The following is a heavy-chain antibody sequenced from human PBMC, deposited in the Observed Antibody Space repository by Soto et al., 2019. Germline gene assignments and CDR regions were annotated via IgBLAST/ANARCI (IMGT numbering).Heavy chain of an antibody. J-gene: IGHJ4*02. Sequence: PAGSLRLSCAASGFTFRTYAMNWVRQAPGKGLEWISAISGSGIFTHYADSVRGRFTISRDNSQNQLYLQMNNLRGDDTAMYYCAKIPTGSGSSKFDYWGQGIQVTVSS. D-gene: IGHD3-10*01. CDR1: GFTFRTYA. CDR2: ISGSGIFT. V-gene: IGHV3-23*01. CDR3: AKIPTGSGSSKFDY.